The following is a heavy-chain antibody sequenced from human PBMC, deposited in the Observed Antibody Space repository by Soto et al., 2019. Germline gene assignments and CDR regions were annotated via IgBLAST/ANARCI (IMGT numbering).Heavy chain of an antibody. CDR2: VIPIFHTP. V-gene: IGHV1-69*06. J-gene: IGHJ3*02. D-gene: IGHD3-10*01. Sequence: SVKVSCKASGGTFSNFAINWLRQAPGQGLEWMGGVIPIFHTPLYAQRFQGRVTITADTSTRTVYMELSSLRSEDTAVYYCASPDRVNFAWDIWGQGTMVTVSS. CDR1: GGTFSNFA. CDR3: ASPDRVNFAWDI.